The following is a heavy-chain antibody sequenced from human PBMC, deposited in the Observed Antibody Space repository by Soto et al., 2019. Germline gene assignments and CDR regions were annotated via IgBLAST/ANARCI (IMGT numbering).Heavy chain of an antibody. V-gene: IGHV4-4*07. CDR3: ARGPDRGAIYYYYGMDV. Sequence: PXETLSLTCTVAGGSISSYYWSWIRQPAGKGLEWIGRIYTSGSTNYNPSLKSRVTMSVDTSKNQFSLKLSSVTAADTAVYYCARGPDRGAIYYYYGMDVWGQGTTVTVSS. D-gene: IGHD3-10*01. J-gene: IGHJ6*02. CDR1: GGSISSYY. CDR2: IYTSGST.